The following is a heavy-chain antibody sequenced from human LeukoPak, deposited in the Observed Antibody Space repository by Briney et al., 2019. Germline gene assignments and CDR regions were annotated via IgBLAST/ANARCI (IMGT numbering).Heavy chain of an antibody. CDR2: TYESGTT. V-gene: IGHV4-30-2*01. CDR3: ARSSLCSDPTCYSPEYSVEYFQY. D-gene: IGHD2-15*01. CDR1: GDSVRRGSYA. Sequence: SETLSLTCTVSGDSVRRGSYAWTWMRQPPGKGLELIGYTYESGTTFSNPSLQSRVTISVDTSKNQFSLKLRSVTAADTAVYYCARSSLCSDPTCYSPEYSVEYFQYWGQGTLVTVSS. J-gene: IGHJ1*01.